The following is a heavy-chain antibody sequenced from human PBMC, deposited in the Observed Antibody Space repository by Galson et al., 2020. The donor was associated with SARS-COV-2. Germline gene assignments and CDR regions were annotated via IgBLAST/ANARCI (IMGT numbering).Heavy chain of an antibody. D-gene: IGHD3-22*01. V-gene: IGHV4-61*02. CDR3: ARSFLGTSGYFDDQDFDY. J-gene: IGHJ4*02. CDR2: TYTSGNT. Sequence: SETLSLTCTVSGGPIRSGNYFWSWIRQPAGKGLAWIGRTYTSGNTNYTPSLKSRVTISVDTSKNQVSLKLSSVTAADTAVYYCARSFLGTSGYFDDQDFDYWGQGALVTVSS. CDR1: GGPIRSGNYF.